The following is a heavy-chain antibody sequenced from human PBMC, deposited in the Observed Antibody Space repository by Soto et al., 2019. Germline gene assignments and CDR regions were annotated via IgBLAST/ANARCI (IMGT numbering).Heavy chain of an antibody. Sequence: SETLSLTCRVSGASSSTDYYSWSWIRQPPGKGLEWIGNIYHTGSTHYNPSLKSRVTIPVDKSKKQFSLNLSSVTAADTAVYYCARVFSNFWYFFDFWGQGSLVTVS. CDR2: IYHTGST. CDR1: GASSSTDYYS. D-gene: IGHD2-8*02. CDR3: ARVFSNFWYFFDF. V-gene: IGHV4-30-2*01. J-gene: IGHJ4*02.